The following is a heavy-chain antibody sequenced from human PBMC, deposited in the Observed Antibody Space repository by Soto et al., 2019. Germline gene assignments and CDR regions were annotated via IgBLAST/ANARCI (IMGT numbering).Heavy chain of an antibody. CDR3: ARGGGVGVAGSAAFDM. V-gene: IGHV1-2*02. J-gene: IGHJ3*02. CDR2: INPATGAA. D-gene: IGHD3-3*01. CDR1: GYPVTAYY. Sequence: QLHLVQSGAVVKKPGASVTVSCSASGYPVTAYYMHWVRQAPGRGLEWMGGINPATGAAKYTQTFPGRVTMTRDTSTSTVFMELSGLTSEDTAFFYCARGGGVGVAGSAAFDMWGQGTLVTVSS.